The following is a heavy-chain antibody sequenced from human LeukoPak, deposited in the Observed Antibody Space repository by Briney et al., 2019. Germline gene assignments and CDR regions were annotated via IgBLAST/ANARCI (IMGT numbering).Heavy chain of an antibody. CDR1: GGSITSYY. V-gene: IGHV4-59*01. Sequence: SETLSLTCTVSGGSITSYYWSWIRRPPGKGLEWIGYVYYSGSTNYNLSLKSRVTISVDASKNQFSLKLSSATAADTAVYYCARDQGRDGYNLRYYYGLDVWGQGTAVTVSS. D-gene: IGHD5-24*01. CDR2: VYYSGST. J-gene: IGHJ6*02. CDR3: ARDQGRDGYNLRYYYGLDV.